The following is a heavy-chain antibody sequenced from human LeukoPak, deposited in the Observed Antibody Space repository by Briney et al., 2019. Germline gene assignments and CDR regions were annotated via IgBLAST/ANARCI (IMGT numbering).Heavy chain of an antibody. CDR1: GASISSSAYY. J-gene: IGHJ4*02. CDR3: ATTNCGGDCYPAW. V-gene: IGHV4-39*01. Sequence: SETLSLTCTVSGASISSSAYYWGWIRQPPGKGLEWIGSIYYSGSTYYSPSLKGRVTISVDTSKNQFSLKLSSVTAADTAVYYCATTNCGGDCYPAWWGQGTLVTVSS. D-gene: IGHD2-21*02. CDR2: IYYSGST.